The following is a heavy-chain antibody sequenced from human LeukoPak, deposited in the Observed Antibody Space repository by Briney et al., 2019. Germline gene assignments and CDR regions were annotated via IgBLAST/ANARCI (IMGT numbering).Heavy chain of an antibody. CDR3: AKDFGSSSRIDAFDI. CDR2: ISGSGGST. D-gene: IGHD6-6*01. Sequence: LPGGSLRLSCAASGFTFSNYAMSWVRQAPGKGLEWVSAISGSGGSTYYADSVKGRFTISRDNSKNTLYLQMNSLRAEDTALYYCAKDFGSSSRIDAFDIWGQGTMVTVSS. CDR1: GFTFSNYA. V-gene: IGHV3-23*01. J-gene: IGHJ3*02.